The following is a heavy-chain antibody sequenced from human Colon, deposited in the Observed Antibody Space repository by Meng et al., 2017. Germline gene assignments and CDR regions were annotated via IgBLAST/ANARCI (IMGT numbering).Heavy chain of an antibody. J-gene: IGHJ4*02. D-gene: IGHD6-13*01. CDR3: ARKRTSPGTLGFDY. CDR2: ISPGGGT. V-gene: IGHV4-4*01. Sequence: QGHVQEWGPGLVGPAGSPSPPVAVSGDSIRSGNGWTWVRQPPRKGLEWIGEISPGGGTSSNPSLQGRVTILLDKSKNQFSLELNSVTAADTAIYFCARKRTSPGTLGFDYWGQGTLVTVSS. CDR1: GDSIRSGNG.